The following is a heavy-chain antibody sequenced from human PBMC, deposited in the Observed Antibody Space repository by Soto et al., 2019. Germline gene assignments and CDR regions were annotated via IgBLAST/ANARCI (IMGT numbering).Heavy chain of an antibody. D-gene: IGHD2-2*01. Sequence: PSETLSLTCTVSGGSISSGDYYWSWIRQPPGKGLEWIGYIYYSGSTYYNPSLNSRVTISVDTSKNQFSLKLSSVTAADTAVYYCARKEYGDGLDVWGQGTTVTVSS. CDR3: ARKEYGDGLDV. V-gene: IGHV4-30-4*02. CDR2: IYYSGST. CDR1: GGSISSGDYY. J-gene: IGHJ6*02.